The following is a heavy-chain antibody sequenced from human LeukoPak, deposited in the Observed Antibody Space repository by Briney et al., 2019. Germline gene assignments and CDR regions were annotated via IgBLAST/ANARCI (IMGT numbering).Heavy chain of an antibody. D-gene: IGHD3-9*01. V-gene: IGHV4-39*01. J-gene: IGHJ3*02. Sequence: SETLSHTCTVSGGSISSSSYYWGWIRQPPGKGLEWIGSIYYSGSTYYNPSLKSRVTISVDTSKNQFSLKLSYVTPADTAVYYCARQMEYYDILTGYYAFDIWGQGTMVTVSS. CDR3: ARQMEYYDILTGYYAFDI. CDR1: GGSISSSSYY. CDR2: IYYSGST.